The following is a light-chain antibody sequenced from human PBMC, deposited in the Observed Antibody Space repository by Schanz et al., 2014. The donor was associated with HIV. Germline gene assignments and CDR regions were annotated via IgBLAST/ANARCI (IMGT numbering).Light chain of an antibody. V-gene: IGKV3-20*01. Sequence: ETVLTQSPGSLSLSPGERATLSCRASQSLGGSQLAWYQHKPGQTPRLLIYGASNRATGIPDRFSGSGSGTDFTLTITGLEPEDFAVYYCQHYGSSFGPGTKVDIK. CDR1: QSLGGSQ. J-gene: IGKJ3*01. CDR2: GAS. CDR3: QHYGSS.